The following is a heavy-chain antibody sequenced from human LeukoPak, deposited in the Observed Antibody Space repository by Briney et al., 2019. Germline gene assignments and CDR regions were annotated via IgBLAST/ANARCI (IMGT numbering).Heavy chain of an antibody. CDR2: ISSSSNYI. CDR3: ARGLCGGDCYDY. Sequence: GGSLRLSCAASGLTFSGYHMNWVRQAPGKGLEWVSSISSSSNYIYYADSVKGRFTISRDNAKNSVDLQMNSLRAEDTAVYYCARGLCGGDCYDYWGQGTLVTVSS. V-gene: IGHV3-21*01. J-gene: IGHJ4*02. CDR1: GLTFSGYH. D-gene: IGHD2-21*01.